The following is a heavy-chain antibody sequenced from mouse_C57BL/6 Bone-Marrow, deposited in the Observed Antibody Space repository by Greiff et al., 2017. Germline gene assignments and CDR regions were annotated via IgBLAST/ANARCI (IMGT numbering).Heavy chain of an antibody. V-gene: IGHV1-82*01. Sequence: VQLQQSGPELVKPGASVKISCKASGYAFSSSWMNWVKQRPGQGLWWIGRIYPGDGDTNYNGKFKGKATLTADKSSSTAYMQLSSLTSEDSAVYFCARSDYGSSYGYFDYGGQGTTLTVSS. CDR3: ARSDYGSSYGYFDY. CDR2: IYPGDGDT. D-gene: IGHD1-1*01. CDR1: GYAFSSSW. J-gene: IGHJ2*01.